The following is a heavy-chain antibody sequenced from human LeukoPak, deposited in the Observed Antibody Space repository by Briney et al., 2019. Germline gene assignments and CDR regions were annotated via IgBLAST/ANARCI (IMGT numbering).Heavy chain of an antibody. CDR3: ARDQSLVGATGFDY. CDR1: GGSISSYY. D-gene: IGHD1-26*01. Sequence: PSETLSLTCTVSGGSISSYYWSWIRQPAGKGLEWIGRIYTSGSTNYNPSLKSRVTMSVDTSKNQFSLKLSSVTAADTAVYYCARDQSLVGATGFDYWGQGTLVTVSS. J-gene: IGHJ4*02. V-gene: IGHV4-4*07. CDR2: IYTSGST.